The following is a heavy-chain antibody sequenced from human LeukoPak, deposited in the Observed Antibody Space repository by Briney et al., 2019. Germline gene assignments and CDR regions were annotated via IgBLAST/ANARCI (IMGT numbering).Heavy chain of an antibody. D-gene: IGHD6-19*01. CDR2: IAPSGGSI. J-gene: IGHJ2*01. V-gene: IGHV3-21*04. Sequence: PGGSLRLSCTTFGFAFSSYSMNWVRQAPGKGLEWVSSIAPSGGSIFYAGSVKGRFSISRDNAKNSLFPQMYSLGADDTAVYYCARLAGSRSPWYLDLWGRGTLVTVSS. CDR1: GFAFSSYS. CDR3: ARLAGSRSPWYLDL.